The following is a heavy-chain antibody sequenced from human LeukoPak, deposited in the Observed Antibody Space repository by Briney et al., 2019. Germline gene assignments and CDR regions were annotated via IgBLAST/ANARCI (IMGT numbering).Heavy chain of an antibody. CDR1: GYSFPSYW. CDR2: IYPGDSDP. CDR3: ARTPNLYGDYGRFDY. V-gene: IGHV5-51*01. J-gene: IGHJ4*02. Sequence: GESLKISCKGSGYSFPSYWIGWVRQMPGKGLGGMGVIYPGDSDPRYSPSFQGQVTISADKSISTAYLQWSSLKASDPAMYYCARTPNLYGDYGRFDYWGQGTLVTVSS. D-gene: IGHD4-17*01.